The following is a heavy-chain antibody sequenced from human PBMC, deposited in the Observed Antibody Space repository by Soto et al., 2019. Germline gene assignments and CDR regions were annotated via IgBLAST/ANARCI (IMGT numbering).Heavy chain of an antibody. CDR1: GFTFDDYA. Sequence: EVQLVESGGGLVQPGRSLRLSCAASGFTFDDYAMHWVGQAPGKGLEWVSGISWNSGSIGYADSVKGRFTISRDNAKNSLYLQMNSLRAEDTALYYCGGSSGYGGAFDIWGQGTMVTVSS. CDR2: ISWNSGSI. J-gene: IGHJ3*02. D-gene: IGHD3-22*01. V-gene: IGHV3-9*01. CDR3: GGSSGYGGAFDI.